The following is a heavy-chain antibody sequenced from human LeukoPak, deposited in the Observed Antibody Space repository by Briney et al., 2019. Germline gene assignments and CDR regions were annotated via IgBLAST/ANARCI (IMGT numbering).Heavy chain of an antibody. Sequence: SVKVSCKASGGTFSSYAISWVRQAPGQGLEWMGGIIPIFGTASYAQKFQGRVTITTDESTSTAYMELSSLRAEDTAVYYCARRAADPHYLYMDVWGNGTTVTVSS. CDR3: ARRAADPHYLYMDV. D-gene: IGHD6-13*01. CDR2: IIPIFGTA. CDR1: GGTFSSYA. V-gene: IGHV1-69*05. J-gene: IGHJ6*03.